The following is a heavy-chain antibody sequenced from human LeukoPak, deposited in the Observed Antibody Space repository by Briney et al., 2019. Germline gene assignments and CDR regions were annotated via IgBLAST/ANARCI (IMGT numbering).Heavy chain of an antibody. D-gene: IGHD2-15*01. Sequence: GGSLRLSCAAPGFTFSNYAMSWVRQAPGKGLEWVSSIGGGGAGTFHADSVKGRFTISRDNSKNTVYLQMNCLRAEDTAVYYCAKVLCSGGTCFRGGYFDYWGQGTLVTVSS. V-gene: IGHV3-23*01. J-gene: IGHJ4*02. CDR2: IGGGGAGT. CDR1: GFTFSNYA. CDR3: AKVLCSGGTCFRGGYFDY.